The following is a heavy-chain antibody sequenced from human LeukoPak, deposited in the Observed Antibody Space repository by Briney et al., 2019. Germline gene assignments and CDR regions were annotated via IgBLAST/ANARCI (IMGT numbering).Heavy chain of an antibody. J-gene: IGHJ4*02. V-gene: IGHV3-66*04. CDR3: ARPGYYDSSVPDY. CDR1: GFTVSSNY. D-gene: IGHD3-22*01. CDR2: IHSGGST. Sequence: GGSLRLSCAASGFTVSSNYMSWVRQAPGKGLEWVSVIHSGGSTYYADSVKGRFTISRDNSKNTLYLQMNSLRAEDTAVYYCARPGYYDSSVPDYWGQGTLVTVSS.